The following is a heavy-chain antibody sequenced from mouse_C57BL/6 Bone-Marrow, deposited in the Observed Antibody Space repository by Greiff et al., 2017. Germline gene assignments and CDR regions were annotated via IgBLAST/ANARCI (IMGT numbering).Heavy chain of an antibody. CDR1: GFNIKDDY. CDR2: IDPEIGDT. CDR3: SSFDGNYFDF. Sequence: EVQLQQSGAELVRPGASVKLSCTASGFNIKDDYIHWVKQRPEQGLEWIGWIDPEIGDTEYASKFQGKAPITSDTSSNTAYLQLSSLTSEDTAVYYCSSFDGNYFDFWGQGTPLTGAS. V-gene: IGHV14-4*01. J-gene: IGHJ2*01. D-gene: IGHD2-3*01.